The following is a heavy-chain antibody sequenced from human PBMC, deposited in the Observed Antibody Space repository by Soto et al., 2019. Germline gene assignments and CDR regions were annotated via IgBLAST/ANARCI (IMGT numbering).Heavy chain of an antibody. CDR3: TTDLYSYLFDY. Sequence: GGSLRLSCAASGFSFSNAWMNWVRQAPGKGLEWVGRIKIKTDGGTTDYAAPVKGRFTISRDDSKNTLFLQMNSLKTEDTAVYYCTTDLYSYLFDYWGQGTLVTVSS. CDR2: IKIKTDGGTT. J-gene: IGHJ4*02. D-gene: IGHD2-15*01. CDR1: GFSFSNAW. V-gene: IGHV3-15*07.